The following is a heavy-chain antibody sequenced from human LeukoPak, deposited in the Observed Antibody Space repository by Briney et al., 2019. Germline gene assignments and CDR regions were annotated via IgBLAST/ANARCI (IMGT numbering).Heavy chain of an antibody. CDR3: ARDGLAAATLHWCFDL. CDR2: ISGRTSTI. J-gene: IGHJ2*01. V-gene: IGHV3-48*04. CDR1: GFTFSPYS. D-gene: IGHD6-25*01. Sequence: GGSLTLSCVVSGFTFSPYSMNWVRQAPGKGLEWVAYISGRTSTIYYADSVKGRFTISRDNARNSLYLQMNSLRAEDTAVYYCARDGLAAATLHWCFDLWGRGTLVTVSS.